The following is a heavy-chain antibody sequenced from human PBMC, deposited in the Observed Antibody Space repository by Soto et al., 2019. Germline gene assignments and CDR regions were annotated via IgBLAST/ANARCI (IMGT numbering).Heavy chain of an antibody. CDR3: ARASGIAAAGTPTAAFDI. D-gene: IGHD6-13*01. CDR2: IIPIFDTA. CDR1: GGSFRIYA. Sequence: GTSAEFSCRRCGGSFRIYAIICVRQATGQGLEWMGGIIPIFDTASYAQKFQGRVTITADKSTRTAYMELSSLSSEDTAVYYCARASGIAAAGTPTAAFDIRGQGTTVPVSS. V-gene: IGHV1-69*06. J-gene: IGHJ3*02.